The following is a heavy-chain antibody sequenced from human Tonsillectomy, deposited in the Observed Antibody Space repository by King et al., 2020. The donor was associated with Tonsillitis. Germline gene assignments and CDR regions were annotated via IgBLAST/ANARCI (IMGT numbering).Heavy chain of an antibody. CDR1: GFTLSTYW. J-gene: IGHJ4*02. D-gene: IGHD1-1*01. V-gene: IGHV3-74*01. CDR2: INPEATTI. CDR3: AREMTGTKDY. Sequence: EVQLVESGGGIVQPGGSLRLSCADSGFTLSTYWVHWVRQAPGKGLVWVARINPEATTINYADSVKGRFTISRDNAKNTVFLQMSSLRVEDTAVYYCAREMTGTKDYWGQGTLVTVSS.